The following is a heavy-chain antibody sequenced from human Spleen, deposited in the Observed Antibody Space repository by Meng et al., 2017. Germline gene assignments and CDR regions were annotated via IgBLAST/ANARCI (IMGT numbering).Heavy chain of an antibody. CDR1: GGSISSGGYY. D-gene: IGHD5-18*01. Sequence: VRLEESGPGLVKPSQTLSPTCTVSGGSISSGGYYWSWIRQHPGKGLEWIGYFYYSGSTYYNPSLKSLVTISLDTSKNQFSLKLSSVTAADTAVYYCARDLSGYGWFDPWGQGTLVTVSS. CDR3: ARDLSGYGWFDP. J-gene: IGHJ5*02. V-gene: IGHV4-31*01. CDR2: FYYSGST.